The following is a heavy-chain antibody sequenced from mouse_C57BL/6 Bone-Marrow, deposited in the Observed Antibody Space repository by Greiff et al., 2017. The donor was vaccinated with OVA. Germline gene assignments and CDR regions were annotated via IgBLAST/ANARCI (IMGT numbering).Heavy chain of an antibody. V-gene: IGHV1-80*01. D-gene: IGHD2-10*01. Sequence: VQLQESGAELVKPGASVKISCKASGYAFSSYWMNWVKQRPGKGLEWIGQIYPGDGDTNYNGKLKGKATLTADKSSSTAYMQLSSLTSEDSAVYFCARGGLLWSMDYWGQGTSVTVSS. CDR1: GYAFSSYW. CDR2: IYPGDGDT. J-gene: IGHJ4*01. CDR3: ARGGLLWSMDY.